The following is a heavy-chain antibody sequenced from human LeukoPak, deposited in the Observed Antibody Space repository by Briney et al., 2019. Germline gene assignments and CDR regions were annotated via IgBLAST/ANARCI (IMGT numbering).Heavy chain of an antibody. Sequence: SETLSLTCTVPGGSISSYYWSWIRQPAGTALEWIGRIYTSGTITYNPSLKSRVTMSVDTSKNQFSLKLSSVTAADTAVYYCARAIVGATNDAFDIWGQGTMVTVSS. CDR1: GGSISSYY. CDR2: IYTSGTI. CDR3: ARAIVGATNDAFDI. J-gene: IGHJ3*02. V-gene: IGHV4-4*07. D-gene: IGHD1-26*01.